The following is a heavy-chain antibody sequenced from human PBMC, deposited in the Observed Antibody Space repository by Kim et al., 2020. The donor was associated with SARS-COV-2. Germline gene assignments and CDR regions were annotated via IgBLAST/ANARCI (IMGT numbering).Heavy chain of an antibody. J-gene: IGHJ4*02. CDR2: IYYSGST. CDR3: ASVLSPLLGRAAADY. D-gene: IGHD6-13*01. Sequence: SETLSLTCTVSGGSISSSSYYWGWIRQPPGKGLEWIGSIYYSGSTYYNPSLKSRVTISVDTSKNQFSLKLSSVTAADTAVYYCASVLSPLLGRAAADYWGQGTLVTVSS. V-gene: IGHV4-39*01. CDR1: GGSISSSSYY.